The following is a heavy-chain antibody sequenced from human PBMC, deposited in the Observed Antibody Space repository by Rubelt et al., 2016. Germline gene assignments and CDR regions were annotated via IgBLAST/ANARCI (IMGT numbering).Heavy chain of an antibody. CDR3: ARSSGSWIWGDLLFDY. D-gene: IGHD1-26*01. Sequence: QVQLVQSGAEVKKPGASVKVSCKASGYTFTGYYMHWVRQAPGQGLEWMGWINPNRGCTNYAQKFQGRVTMTRDTAISTAYMELSRLRSDDTAVYYWARSSGSWIWGDLLFDYWGQGTLVTVSS. CDR2: INPNRGCT. V-gene: IGHV1-2*02. J-gene: IGHJ4*02. CDR1: GYTFTGYY.